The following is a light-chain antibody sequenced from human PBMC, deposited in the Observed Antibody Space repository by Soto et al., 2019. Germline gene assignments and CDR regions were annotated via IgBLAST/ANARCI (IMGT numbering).Light chain of an antibody. J-gene: IGLJ1*01. V-gene: IGLV1-44*01. CDR3: AAWDDSLNEYV. CDR1: SSNIGRNS. Sequence: QSVLTQAPSVSGTPGQRVTITCSGSSSNIGRNSVNWYQPLPGTAPKLLTHGNNHRPSGVPDRFSGSKSGTSASLAISGLQPEDEADYCCAAWDDSLNEYVFGDGTKLTVL. CDR2: GNN.